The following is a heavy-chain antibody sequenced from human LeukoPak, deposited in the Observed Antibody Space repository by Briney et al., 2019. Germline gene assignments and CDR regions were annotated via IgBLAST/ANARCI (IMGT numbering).Heavy chain of an antibody. CDR3: ARDGARGAAAGTRGDY. Sequence: GGSLRLSCAASGFTFTTYAMSWVRQAPGRWLEWVSVISNRGDSTYYADSVQGRFTISRDNSKSTLFLQMSSLSAEDTAIYYCARDGARGAAAGTRGDYWGQGTLVTVSS. D-gene: IGHD6-13*01. J-gene: IGHJ4*02. CDR1: GFTFTTYA. V-gene: IGHV3-23*01. CDR2: ISNRGDST.